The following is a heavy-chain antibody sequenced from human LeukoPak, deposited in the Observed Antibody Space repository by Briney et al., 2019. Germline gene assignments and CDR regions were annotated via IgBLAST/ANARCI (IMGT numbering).Heavy chain of an antibody. D-gene: IGHD4-11*01. CDR2: IYYSGST. J-gene: IGHJ4*02. CDR3: AREGGPRTVTTIDY. CDR1: GGSISSSSYY. V-gene: IGHV4-39*07. Sequence: SETLSLTCTVSGGSISSSSYYWGWIRQPPGKGLEWIGSIYYSGSTYYNPSLKSRVTISVDTSKNQFSLKLSSVTAADTAVYYCAREGGPRTVTTIDYWGQGTLVTVSS.